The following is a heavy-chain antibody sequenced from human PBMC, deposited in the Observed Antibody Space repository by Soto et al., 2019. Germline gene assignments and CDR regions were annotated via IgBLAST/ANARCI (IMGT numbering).Heavy chain of an antibody. J-gene: IGHJ5*02. CDR3: ARHITIFGVVILEVEFDP. D-gene: IGHD3-3*01. Sequence: SETLCLTCTVSGGTISSSSYYWGWIRQPPGKGLEWIGSIYYSGSTYYNPSLKSRVTISVDTSKNQFSLKLSSVTAADTAVYYCARHITIFGVVILEVEFDPWGQGTLVTVSS. CDR2: IYYSGST. CDR1: GGTISSSSYY. V-gene: IGHV4-39*01.